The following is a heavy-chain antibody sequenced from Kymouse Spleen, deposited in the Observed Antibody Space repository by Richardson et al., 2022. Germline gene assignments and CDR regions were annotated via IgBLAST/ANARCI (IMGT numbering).Heavy chain of an antibody. Sequence: QLQLQESGPGLVKPSETLSLTCTVSGGSISSSSYYWGWIRQPPGKGLEWIGSIYYSGSTYYNPSLKSRVTISVDTSKNQFSLKLSSVTAADTAVYYCARHILTGYYVDYWGQGTLVTVSS. J-gene: IGHJ4*02. V-gene: IGHV4-39*01. D-gene: IGHD3-9*01. CDR1: GGSISSSSYY. CDR3: ARHILTGYYVDY. CDR2: IYYSGST.